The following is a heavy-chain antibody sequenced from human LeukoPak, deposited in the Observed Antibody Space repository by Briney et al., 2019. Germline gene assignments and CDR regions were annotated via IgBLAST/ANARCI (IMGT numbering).Heavy chain of an antibody. CDR2: IYPGDSDT. CDR1: GYIFTSYW. CDR3: ATRSSGPSDY. J-gene: IGHJ4*02. V-gene: IGHV5-51*01. Sequence: GGSLKISCKGSGYIFTSYWIGWVRQLPGKGLEWMGIIYPGDSDTRYSPSFQGQVTISADKSISAAYLQWSSLKASDTAMYYCATRSSGPSDYWGQGTLVTVSS. D-gene: IGHD6-19*01.